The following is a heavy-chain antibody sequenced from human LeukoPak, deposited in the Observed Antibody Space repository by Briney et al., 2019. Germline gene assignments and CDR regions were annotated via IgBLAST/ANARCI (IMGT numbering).Heavy chain of an antibody. CDR3: ARERLTVSTPFYYYYYYMDV. Sequence: GGSLRLSCAASGFTFSDYYMSWVRQAPGKGLEWASVIYSGGSTYYADSVKGRFSISRDNSKNTLYLQMNSLRAEDTAVYYCARERLTVSTPFYYYYYYMDVWGKGTTVTISS. CDR2: IYSGGST. J-gene: IGHJ6*03. V-gene: IGHV3-66*01. CDR1: GFTFSDYY. D-gene: IGHD4-17*01.